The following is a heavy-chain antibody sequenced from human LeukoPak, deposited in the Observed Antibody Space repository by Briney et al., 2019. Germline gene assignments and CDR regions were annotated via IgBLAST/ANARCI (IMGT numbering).Heavy chain of an antibody. CDR3: ARVGCSSTSCYFDY. Sequence: RGSLRLSCPASGFTFSSYSMNWVRQAPGKGLEWVSSISSSSRYIYYADSVKGRFPIPRDSAKNSLYLQMNSLRAEDTALYHCARVGCSSTSCYFDYWGQGTLVTVSS. CDR1: GFTFSSYS. CDR2: ISSSSRYI. V-gene: IGHV3-21*04. D-gene: IGHD2-2*01. J-gene: IGHJ4*02.